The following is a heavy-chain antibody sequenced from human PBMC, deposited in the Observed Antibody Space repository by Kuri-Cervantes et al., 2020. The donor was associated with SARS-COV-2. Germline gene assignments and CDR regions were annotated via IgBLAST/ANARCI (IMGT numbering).Heavy chain of an antibody. J-gene: IGHJ6*02. CDR2: ISAYNGNT. CDR3: ASGAYYGFWSGYFCCGMDV. V-gene: IGHV1-18*01. Sequence: ASVKVSCKASGYTFTSYGISWVRQAPGQGLEWMGWISAYNGNTNYAQKLQGRVTMTTDTSTSTAYMELRSLRSDDTAVYYCASGAYYGFWSGYFCCGMDVWGQGTTVTVSS. D-gene: IGHD3-3*01. CDR1: GYTFTSYG.